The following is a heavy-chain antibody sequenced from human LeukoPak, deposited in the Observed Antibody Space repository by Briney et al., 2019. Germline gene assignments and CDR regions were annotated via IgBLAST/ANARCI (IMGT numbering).Heavy chain of an antibody. V-gene: IGHV3-48*02. J-gene: IGHJ4*02. Sequence: PGRSLRLSCAASGFTFSSYGMHWVRQAPGKGLEWVSYISSGTDTIYYADSVKGRFTISRDNAKNSLYLQMNSLRDEDTAVYYCARDEGYSGYVQDYWGQGTLVTVSS. CDR2: ISSGTDTI. CDR3: ARDEGYSGYVQDY. D-gene: IGHD5-12*01. CDR1: GFTFSSYG.